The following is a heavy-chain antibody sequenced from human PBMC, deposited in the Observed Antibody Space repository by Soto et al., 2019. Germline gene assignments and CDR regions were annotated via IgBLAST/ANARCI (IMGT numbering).Heavy chain of an antibody. D-gene: IGHD6-19*01. CDR1: GFSLSSTRVA. Sequence: QITLKESGPPLVKPTQTLTLTCTFSGFSLSSTRVAVGWIRQPTGKALEWLALIYWDDDKRYSPFLKSRLTITKDTSKNQLVLTMTNMDPVDTATYYCAHSVVAGLGYYFDYWGQGTLVTVSS. V-gene: IGHV2-5*02. CDR2: IYWDDDK. CDR3: AHSVVAGLGYYFDY. J-gene: IGHJ4*02.